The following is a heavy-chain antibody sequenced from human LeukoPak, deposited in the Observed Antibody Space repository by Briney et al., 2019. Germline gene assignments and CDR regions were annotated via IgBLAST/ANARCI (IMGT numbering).Heavy chain of an antibody. CDR2: IKQDGSEK. Sequence: PGGSLRLSCAASGFTFSSYWMSWVRQGPGKGLEGVANIKQDGSEKYYVDSVKGRFTIARENAKKLLYLQVKSLRAQATVVDYCARDYYYGSGSYSNEGYYFDYWGQGTLVTVSS. CDR1: GFTFSSYW. V-gene: IGHV3-7*01. D-gene: IGHD3-10*01. J-gene: IGHJ4*02. CDR3: ARDYYYGSGSYSNEGYYFDY.